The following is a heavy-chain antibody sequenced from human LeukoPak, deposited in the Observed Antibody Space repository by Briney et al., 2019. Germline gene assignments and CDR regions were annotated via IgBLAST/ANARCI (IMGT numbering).Heavy chain of an antibody. Sequence: SETLSLTCTVSGGSISSYYWSWIRQPPGKGLEWIGYLYSSGSTNYNPSLKSRVIISVDTSKNQFSLKLSSVTAADTAVYYCARALMFAGPKPSSGFDPWGQGTLVTVSS. J-gene: IGHJ5*02. CDR1: GGSISSYY. CDR2: LYSSGST. CDR3: ARALMFAGPKPSSGFDP. V-gene: IGHV4-59*01. D-gene: IGHD3-10*02.